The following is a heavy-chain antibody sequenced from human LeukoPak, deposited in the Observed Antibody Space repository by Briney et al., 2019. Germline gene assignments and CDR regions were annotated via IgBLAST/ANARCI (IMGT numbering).Heavy chain of an antibody. Sequence: GLEWIGYIYYSGSTNYNPSLKSRVTISVDTSKNQFSLKLSSVTAADTAVYYCARLPGDFDYWGQGTLVTVSS. D-gene: IGHD3-10*01. CDR2: IYYSGST. CDR3: ARLPGDFDY. J-gene: IGHJ4*02. V-gene: IGHV4-59*08.